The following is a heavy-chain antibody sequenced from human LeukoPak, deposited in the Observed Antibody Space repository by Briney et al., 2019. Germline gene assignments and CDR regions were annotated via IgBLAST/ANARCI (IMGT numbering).Heavy chain of an antibody. J-gene: IGHJ4*02. Sequence: GGSLRLSCAASGFTFDDYGMTWVRQAPGKGLEWVSDIHWNGGSIGYADSVKGRFTVSRDNAKNSLYLQMNSLRAEDTAFYYCAREKYDSSGYYTDNYYFDYWGQGTLVTVSS. CDR2: IHWNGGSI. CDR3: AREKYDSSGYYTDNYYFDY. CDR1: GFTFDDYG. V-gene: IGHV3-20*04. D-gene: IGHD3-22*01.